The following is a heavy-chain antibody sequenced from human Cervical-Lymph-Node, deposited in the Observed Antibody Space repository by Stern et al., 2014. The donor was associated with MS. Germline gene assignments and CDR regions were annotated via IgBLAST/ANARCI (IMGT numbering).Heavy chain of an antibody. Sequence: QMQLVQYGAEVKKPGASVKVSCKAFGYTFTSNKMHWVRQAPGQGLEWMGIINPGGGSTRYAQKRQGRVTMTRDTSTSTVYMELTSLRSEDTAVYSCARDNGGWSVDSWGQGTLVIVSS. J-gene: IGHJ4*02. CDR3: ARDNGGWSVDS. CDR2: INPGGGST. V-gene: IGHV1-46*01. CDR1: GYTFTSNK. D-gene: IGHD6-19*01.